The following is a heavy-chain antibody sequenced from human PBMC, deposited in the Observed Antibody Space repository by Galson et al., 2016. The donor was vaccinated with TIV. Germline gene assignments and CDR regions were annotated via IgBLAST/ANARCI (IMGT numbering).Heavy chain of an antibody. J-gene: IGHJ3*01. Sequence: SLRLSCAASGFTFSGYAMSWVRQAPGKGLEWVSVVTGRSRSTHYADSVRGRFTISRDNSRNTLSLQTNSLRVEDTAVYFCARTTPPPVSSNGWNDAFDFWGQGTMVTVSS. CDR1: GFTFSGYA. D-gene: IGHD6-19*01. CDR2: VTGRSRST. V-gene: IGHV3-23*01. CDR3: ARTTPPPVSSNGWNDAFDF.